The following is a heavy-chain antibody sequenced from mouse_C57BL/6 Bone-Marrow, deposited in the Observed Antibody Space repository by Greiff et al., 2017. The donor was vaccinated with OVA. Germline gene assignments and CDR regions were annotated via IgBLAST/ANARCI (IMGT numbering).Heavy chain of an antibody. J-gene: IGHJ3*01. CDR2: IRNKANGYTT. CDR1: GFTFTDYY. Sequence: EVKLEESGGGLVQPGGSLSLSCAASGFTFTDYYMSWVRQPPGKALEWLGFIRNKANGYTTEYSASVKGRFTISRDNSQSILYLQMNALRAEDSATYYCAMVTTTEFAYWGQGTLVTVSA. D-gene: IGHD2-2*01. CDR3: AMVTTTEFAY. V-gene: IGHV7-3*01.